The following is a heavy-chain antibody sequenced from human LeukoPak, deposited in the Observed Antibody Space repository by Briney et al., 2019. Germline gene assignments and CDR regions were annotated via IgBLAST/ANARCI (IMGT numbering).Heavy chain of an antibody. CDR2: IYYSGST. J-gene: IGHJ4*02. Sequence: SQTLSLTCTVSGGSISSGGYYWSWIRQHPGKGLEWIGYIYYSGSTYYNPSLKSRVTISVDTSKNQFSLKLSSVTAADTAVYYCARGVRDSSGSNFDYWGQGTLVTVSS. CDR1: GGSISSGGYY. V-gene: IGHV4-31*03. CDR3: ARGVRDSSGSNFDY. D-gene: IGHD3-22*01.